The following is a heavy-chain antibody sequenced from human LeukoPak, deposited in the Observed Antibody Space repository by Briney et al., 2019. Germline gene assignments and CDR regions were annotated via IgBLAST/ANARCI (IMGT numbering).Heavy chain of an antibody. D-gene: IGHD1-26*01. CDR1: GCTFSGST. J-gene: IGHJ6*02. CDR2: IRSKANNYAT. CDR3: IRGAASGSYYGFDV. V-gene: IGHV3-73*01. Sequence: RGSLRLSCAASGCTFSGSTMHWVRQASGKGLEWVGRIRSKANNYATAYATSVKGRFTLSRDDSKNTAYLQMNSLKTEDTAVYYCIRGAASGSYYGFDVWGQGATVTVSS.